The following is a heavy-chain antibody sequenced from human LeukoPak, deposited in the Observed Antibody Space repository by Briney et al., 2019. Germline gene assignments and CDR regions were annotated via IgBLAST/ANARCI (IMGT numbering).Heavy chain of an antibody. D-gene: IGHD1-26*01. Sequence: GGTLRLSCAASGFTVSSSYMSWVRQAPGQGLGRVSVIYSDGGGTYYTHPVKGRFSISRDNSKNTVYLKMTSLRAEDTAVYYCVRGADGSYPKKSCFDYWGQGSLVT. CDR2: IYSDGGGT. V-gene: IGHV3-66*01. CDR3: VRGADGSYPKKSCFDY. J-gene: IGHJ4*02. CDR1: GFTVSSSY.